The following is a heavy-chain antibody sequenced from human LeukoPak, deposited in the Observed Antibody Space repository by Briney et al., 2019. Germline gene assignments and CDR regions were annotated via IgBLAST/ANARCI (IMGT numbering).Heavy chain of an antibody. V-gene: IGHV4-4*07. CDR2: IYTSGST. J-gene: IGHJ3*02. CDR1: GGSISSYY. Sequence: PSETLSLTCTVSGGSISSYYWSWIRQPAGKGLEWIGRIYTSGSTNYNPSLKSRVTMSVDTSKNQFPLKLSSVTAADTAVYYCARDFNDYGGNPSRLDAFDIWGQGTMVTVSS. D-gene: IGHD4-23*01. CDR3: ARDFNDYGGNPSRLDAFDI.